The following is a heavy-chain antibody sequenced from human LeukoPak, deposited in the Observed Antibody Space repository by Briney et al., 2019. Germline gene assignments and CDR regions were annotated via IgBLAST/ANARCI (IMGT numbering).Heavy chain of an antibody. CDR3: ASSPPDY. CDR1: GGSISSGGYS. V-gene: IGHV4-30-2*01. CDR2: IYHSGST. J-gene: IGHJ4*02. Sequence: SETLSLTCAVSGGSISSGGYSWSWIRQPPGKGLEWIGYIYHSGSTYYNPSLKSRVTISVDRSKNQFSLKPSSVTAADTAVYYCASSPPDYWGQGTLVTVSS.